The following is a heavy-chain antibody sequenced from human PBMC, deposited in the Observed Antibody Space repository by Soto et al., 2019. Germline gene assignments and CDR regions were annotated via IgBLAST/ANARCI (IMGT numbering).Heavy chain of an antibody. D-gene: IGHD3-22*01. CDR2: ISGSGGST. Sequence: GGSLRLSCAASGFTFSSYAMSWVRQAPGKGLEWVSAISGSGGSTYYADSVKGRFTISRDNSKNTLYLQMNSLRAEDTAVYYCAKFDYRSYYYDSSGPGYWGQGTLVAVSS. CDR3: AKFDYRSYYYDSSGPGY. J-gene: IGHJ4*02. CDR1: GFTFSSYA. V-gene: IGHV3-23*01.